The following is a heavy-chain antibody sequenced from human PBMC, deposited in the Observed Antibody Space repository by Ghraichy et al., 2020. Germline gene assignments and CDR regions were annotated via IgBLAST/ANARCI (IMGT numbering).Heavy chain of an antibody. D-gene: IGHD3-10*01. CDR2: IYSGGKT. J-gene: IGHJ6*02. CDR3: ARYNSGSYHYGMDV. CDR1: GLTVSSSY. Sequence: ESLNISCAASGLTVSSSYMSWVRQAPGKGLEWVSIIYSGGKTYYADSVKGRFTVSRHNSRDTLYLQMNSLRAEDTAVYYCARYNSGSYHYGMDVWGQGTTVTVSS. V-gene: IGHV3-53*04.